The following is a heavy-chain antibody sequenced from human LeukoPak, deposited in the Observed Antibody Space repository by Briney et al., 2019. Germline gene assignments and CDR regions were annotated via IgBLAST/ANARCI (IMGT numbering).Heavy chain of an antibody. Sequence: PSDTLSLTCTVSGGPISSYYWRCIRQPAGKGLECIGRIYTSGSTNYNPSLKSRVTMSVDTSKNHFSLKLSSVTAADTAVYYCARDLGDYAEYFDYWGQGTLVTVSS. CDR2: IYTSGST. D-gene: IGHD4-17*01. J-gene: IGHJ4*02. CDR1: GGPISSYY. CDR3: ARDLGDYAEYFDY. V-gene: IGHV4-4*07.